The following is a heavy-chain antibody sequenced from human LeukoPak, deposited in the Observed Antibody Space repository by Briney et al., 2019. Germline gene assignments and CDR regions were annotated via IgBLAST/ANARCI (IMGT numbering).Heavy chain of an antibody. CDR1: GYTLTELS. Sequence: ASVKVSCKVSGYTLTELSMHWVRQAPGKGLGWMGGFDPEDGETIYAQKFQGRVTMTEDTSTDTAYMELSSLRSEATAVYYCATPIVGGSYYDLYFQHWGQGTLVTVSS. CDR3: ATPIVGGSYYDLYFQH. D-gene: IGHD1-26*01. CDR2: FDPEDGET. V-gene: IGHV1-24*01. J-gene: IGHJ1*01.